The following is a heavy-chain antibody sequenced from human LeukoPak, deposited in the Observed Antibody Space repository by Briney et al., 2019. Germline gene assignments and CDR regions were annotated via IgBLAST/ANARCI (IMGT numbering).Heavy chain of an antibody. CDR2: ISAYNGNT. J-gene: IGHJ4*02. CDR1: GYTFTSYG. Sequence: ASVKVSCQASGYTFTSYGISWVRQAPGQGLEWMGWISAYNGNTNYAQKLQGRVTMTTDTSTSTDYMELRSLRSDDTAVYYCARDSYRGEIPSGSHDYWGQGTLVTVSS. CDR3: ARDSYRGEIPSGSHDY. V-gene: IGHV1-18*01. D-gene: IGHD1-26*01.